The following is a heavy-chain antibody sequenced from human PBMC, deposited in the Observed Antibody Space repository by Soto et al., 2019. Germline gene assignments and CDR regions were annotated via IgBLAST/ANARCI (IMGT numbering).Heavy chain of an antibody. Sequence: LRLSCAASGFTFSSYSMNWVRQAPGKGLEWVSSISSSSSYIYYADSVKGRFTISRDNAKNSLYLQMNSLRAEDTAVYYCARVGGGYQLLHAFDIWGQGTMVTVSS. J-gene: IGHJ3*02. V-gene: IGHV3-21*01. CDR2: ISSSSSYI. CDR3: ARVGGGYQLLHAFDI. CDR1: GFTFSSYS. D-gene: IGHD2-2*01.